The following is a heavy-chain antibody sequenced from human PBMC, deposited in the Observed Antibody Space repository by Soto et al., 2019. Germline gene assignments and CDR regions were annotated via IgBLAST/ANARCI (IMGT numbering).Heavy chain of an antibody. CDR1: GGTFSSYA. Sequence: ASVKVSCKASGGTFSSYAISWVRQAPGQGLEWMGGIIPIFGTANYAQKFQGRVTITADESTSTAYMELSSLRSEDTAVYYCARAEDCTNGVCYYPLDYWGQGTLVTVSS. CDR2: IIPIFGTA. J-gene: IGHJ4*02. CDR3: ARAEDCTNGVCYYPLDY. D-gene: IGHD2-8*01. V-gene: IGHV1-69*13.